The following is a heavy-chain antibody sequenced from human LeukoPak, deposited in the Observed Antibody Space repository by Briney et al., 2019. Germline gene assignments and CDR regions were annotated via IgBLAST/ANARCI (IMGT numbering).Heavy chain of an antibody. CDR2: VHLDGRT. Sequence: SWTLSLTCGVSGGSVINTNWWTWVRQPPGKGLECIGEVHLDGRTNYNPSLESRLTMSVDVSENQVSLKLTSVTAADTAVYYCAREGGFYRPLDYSGQGTLVTVSS. CDR1: GGSVINTNW. D-gene: IGHD3-3*01. CDR3: AREGGFYRPLDY. V-gene: IGHV4-4*02. J-gene: IGHJ4*02.